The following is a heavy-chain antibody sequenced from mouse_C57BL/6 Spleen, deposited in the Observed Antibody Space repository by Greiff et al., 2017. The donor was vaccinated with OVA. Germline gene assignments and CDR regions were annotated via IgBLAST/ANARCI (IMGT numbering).Heavy chain of an antibody. J-gene: IGHJ3*01. V-gene: IGHV5-9*01. Sequence: EVKLVESGGGLVKPGGSLKLSCAASGFTFSSYTMSWVRQTPEKRLEWVATISGGGGNTYYPDSVKGRFTISRDNAKNTLYLQMSSLRSEDTALYYCARSPLTFAYWGQGTLVTVSA. CDR3: ARSPLTFAY. CDR2: ISGGGGNT. CDR1: GFTFSSYT.